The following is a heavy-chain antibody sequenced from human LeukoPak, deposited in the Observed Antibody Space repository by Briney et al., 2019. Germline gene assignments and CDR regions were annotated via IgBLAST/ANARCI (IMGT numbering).Heavy chain of an antibody. CDR3: ARGRIVVVIPDAFDI. CDR2: INHSGST. D-gene: IGHD3-22*01. V-gene: IGHV4-34*01. CDR1: GGSFSGYY. Sequence: SETLSLTCAVYGGSFSGYYWSWIRQPPGKGLEWIGEINHSGSTNYNPSLKSRVTISVATSKNQFSLKLSSVTAADTAVYYCARGRIVVVIPDAFDIWGQGTMVTVSS. J-gene: IGHJ3*02.